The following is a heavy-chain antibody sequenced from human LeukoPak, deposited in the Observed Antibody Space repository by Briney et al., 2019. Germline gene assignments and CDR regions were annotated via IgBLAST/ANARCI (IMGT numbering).Heavy chain of an antibody. CDR1: GYTFTSYY. D-gene: IGHD5-18*01. CDR3: ARDVDVDTSAFDI. CDR2: INPSGCST. J-gene: IGHJ3*02. V-gene: IGHV1-46*01. Sequence: ASVKVSCKASGYTFTSYYMHWVRQAPGQGLEWMGIINPSGCSTSYAQKFQGRVTMTRDTSTRTVYMELSSLRSEDTAVYYCARDVDVDTSAFDIWGQGTMVTVS.